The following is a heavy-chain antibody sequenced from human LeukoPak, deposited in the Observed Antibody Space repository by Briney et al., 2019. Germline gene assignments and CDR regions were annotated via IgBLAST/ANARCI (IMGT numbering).Heavy chain of an antibody. V-gene: IGHV3-11*06. D-gene: IGHD5-12*01. CDR3: ARDLFSGYDPRTFDL. CDR1: GFTFSDYY. CDR2: ISSSSSFT. J-gene: IGHJ4*02. Sequence: GGSLRLSCAASGFTFSDYYMSWMRQAPGKGLEWLSHISSSSSFTHYADSVEGRFTISRDNAKNSLYLQMNSLRAEDTALYYCARDLFSGYDPRTFDLWGQGTLVTVSS.